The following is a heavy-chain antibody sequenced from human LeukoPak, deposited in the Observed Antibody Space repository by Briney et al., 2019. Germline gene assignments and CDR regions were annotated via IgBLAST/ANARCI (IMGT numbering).Heavy chain of an antibody. CDR3: ARRHCSSTSCPFDY. V-gene: IGHV5-51*01. CDR1: GYSFTSYW. Sequence: GESLKISCKGSGYSFTSYWIGWVRQMPGKGLEWMGIIYPGDSDTRYSPSFQGQVTISADKSIGTAYLQWSSLKASDTATYYCARRHCSSTSCPFDYWGQGTLVTVSS. J-gene: IGHJ4*02. D-gene: IGHD2-2*01. CDR2: IYPGDSDT.